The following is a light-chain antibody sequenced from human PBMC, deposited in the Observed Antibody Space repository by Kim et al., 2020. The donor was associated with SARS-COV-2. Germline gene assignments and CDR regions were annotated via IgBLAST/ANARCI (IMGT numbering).Light chain of an antibody. Sequence: SSELTQDPDVSVALGQTVRITCQGDSLRRYYTSCYQQKPGQSPVLVIYGKNSRPSGIPDRFSGSSSGNTASLTITATQAEDEADYYCHSQDNSVNPWVFG. CDR3: HSQDNSVNPWV. CDR1: SLRRYY. CDR2: GKN. V-gene: IGLV3-19*01. J-gene: IGLJ3*02.